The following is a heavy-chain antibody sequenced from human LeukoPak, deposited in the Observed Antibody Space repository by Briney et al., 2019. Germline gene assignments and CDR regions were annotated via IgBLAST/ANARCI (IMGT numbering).Heavy chain of an antibody. J-gene: IGHJ3*02. CDR1: GFTFSSYA. V-gene: IGHV3-30-3*01. Sequence: GGFLRLSCAASGFTFSSYAMHWVRQAPGKGLEWVAVISYDGSNKYYADSVKGRFTISRDNSKNTLYLQMNSLRAEDTAVYYCARVAFGAFDIWGQGTMVTVSS. CDR3: ARVAFGAFDI. CDR2: ISYDGSNK. D-gene: IGHD3-3*01.